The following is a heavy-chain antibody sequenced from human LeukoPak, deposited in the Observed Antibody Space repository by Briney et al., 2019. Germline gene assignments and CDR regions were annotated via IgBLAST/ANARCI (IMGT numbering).Heavy chain of an antibody. D-gene: IGHD4-17*01. CDR3: AMTTVTTGIDY. CDR1: GGSISRSSYY. Sequence: SETLSLTCTVSGGSISRSSYYWGWIRQPPGEGLEWIGSIYYTGSTYYNPSLKSRVTIAVDTSKNQFSLKLSSVTAADTAVYYCAMTTVTTGIDYWGQGTLVTVSS. CDR2: IYYTGST. J-gene: IGHJ4*02. V-gene: IGHV4-39*01.